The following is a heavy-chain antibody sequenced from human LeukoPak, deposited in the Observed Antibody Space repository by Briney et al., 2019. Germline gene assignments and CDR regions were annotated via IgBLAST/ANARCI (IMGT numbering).Heavy chain of an antibody. Sequence: GGSLRLSCAASGFTFSSYWMSWGRQAPGKGLEWVANIKQDGSEKYYVDSVKGRFIISRDNAKNSLYLQMNSLRAEDTAVYYCAKGAFRDQVQGYYYMDVWGKGTTVTVSS. J-gene: IGHJ6*03. CDR2: IKQDGSEK. D-gene: IGHD3-10*01. V-gene: IGHV3-7*01. CDR3: AKGAFRDQVQGYYYMDV. CDR1: GFTFSSYW.